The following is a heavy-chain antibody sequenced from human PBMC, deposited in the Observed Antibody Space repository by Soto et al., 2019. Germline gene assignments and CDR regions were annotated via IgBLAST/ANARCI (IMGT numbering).Heavy chain of an antibody. Sequence: PGESLKISCKASGYRFTSSWIGWVRQMPGKGLEWMGIIYPGGSDTRYSPSFQGQVTISADKSISTAYLQWSSLKASDTAMYYCATTTSGWSRGDYWGQGTLVTVSS. CDR1: GYRFTSSW. CDR3: ATTTSGWSRGDY. CDR2: IYPGGSDT. V-gene: IGHV5-51*01. D-gene: IGHD6-19*01. J-gene: IGHJ4*02.